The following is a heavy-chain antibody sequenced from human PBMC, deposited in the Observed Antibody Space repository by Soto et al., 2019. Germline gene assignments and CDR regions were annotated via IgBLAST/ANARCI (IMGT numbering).Heavy chain of an antibody. CDR1: GDSISSYY. D-gene: IGHD3-22*01. Sequence: PSETLSLTCTVSGDSISSYYWSWIRQPPGKGLEWIGYIYYSGSTYYNPSLKSRVTISVDTSKNQFSLKLSSVTAADTAVYYCARAPPYYDSSGYYPLGYFDYWGQGTLVTVSS. J-gene: IGHJ4*02. V-gene: IGHV4-59*08. CDR3: ARAPPYYDSSGYYPLGYFDY. CDR2: IYYSGST.